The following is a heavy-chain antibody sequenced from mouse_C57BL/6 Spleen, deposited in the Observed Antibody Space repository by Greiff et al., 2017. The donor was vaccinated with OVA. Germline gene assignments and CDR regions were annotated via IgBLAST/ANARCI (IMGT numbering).Heavy chain of an antibody. D-gene: IGHD2-1*01. CDR2: ISSGGSYT. CDR3: ARESTMVTTCFDY. V-gene: IGHV5-6*01. J-gene: IGHJ2*01. CDR1: GFTFSSYG. Sequence: EVQVVESGGDLVKPGGSLKLSCAASGFTFSSYGMSWVRQTPDKRLEWVATISSGGSYTYYPDSVKGRFTISRDNAKNTLYLQMSSLKSEDTAMYYCARESTMVTTCFDYWGQGTTLTVSS.